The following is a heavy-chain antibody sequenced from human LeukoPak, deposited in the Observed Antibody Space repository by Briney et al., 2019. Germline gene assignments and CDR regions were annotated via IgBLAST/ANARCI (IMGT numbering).Heavy chain of an antibody. CDR3: AREYRYSGSYL. V-gene: IGHV1-2*02. CDR1: GYTFTGYY. Sequence: ASVKVSCKASGYTFTGYYMHWVRQAPGQGLEWMGWINPNSGGTNYAQKFQGRVTMTRDMSTSTVYMELSSLRSEDTAVYYCAREYRYSGSYLWGQGTLVTVSS. J-gene: IGHJ4*02. D-gene: IGHD1-26*01. CDR2: INPNSGGT.